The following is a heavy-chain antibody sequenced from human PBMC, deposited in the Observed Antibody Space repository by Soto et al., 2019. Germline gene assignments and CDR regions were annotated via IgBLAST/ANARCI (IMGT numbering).Heavy chain of an antibody. CDR3: ARTNSNDYYYYYYMDV. CDR1: GFSLSTSGMC. CDR2: IDWDDDK. D-gene: IGHD5-18*01. J-gene: IGHJ6*03. Sequence: SGPTLVNPTQTLTLTCTFSGFSLSTSGMCVSWIRQPPGKALEWLARIDWDDDKYYSTSLKTRLTISKDTSKNQVVLTMTNMDPVDTASYYCARTNSNDYYYYYYMDVWGKGTTVTVSS. V-gene: IGHV2-70*11.